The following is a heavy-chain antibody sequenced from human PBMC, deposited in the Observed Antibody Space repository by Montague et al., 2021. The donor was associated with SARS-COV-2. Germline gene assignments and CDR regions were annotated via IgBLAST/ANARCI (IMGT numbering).Heavy chain of an antibody. CDR2: IDWDDDK. J-gene: IGHJ4*01. Sequence: PALVKPTQTLTLTCTFSEFSLSTSGMCVSWIRQPPGKALEWLALIDWDDDKYYSTSLKTRLTISKDTSKNQVVLTMTNMDPVDTATYYCARIVLEQMVGGADGTVAAHRCFDYWGQGTLVTVSS. V-gene: IGHV2-70*01. D-gene: IGHD6-13*01. CDR1: EFSLSTSGMC. CDR3: ARIVLEQMVGGADGTVAAHRCFDY.